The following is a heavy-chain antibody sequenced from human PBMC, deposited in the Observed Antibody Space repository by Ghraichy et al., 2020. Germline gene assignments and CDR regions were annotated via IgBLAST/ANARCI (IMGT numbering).Heavy chain of an antibody. CDR2: IVVGSGNT. D-gene: IGHD2-2*01. J-gene: IGHJ6*02. CDR1: GFTFTSSA. CDR3: AASPHCSSTSCLYGMDV. V-gene: IGHV1-58*01. Sequence: SVKVSCKASGFTFTSSAVQWVRQARGQRLEWIGWIVVGSGNTNYAQKFQERVTITRDMSTSTAYMELSSLRSEDTAVYYCAASPHCSSTSCLYGMDVWGQGNTVTVPS.